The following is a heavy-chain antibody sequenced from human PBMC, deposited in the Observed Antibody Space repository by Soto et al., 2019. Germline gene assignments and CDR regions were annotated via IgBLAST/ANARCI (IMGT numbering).Heavy chain of an antibody. CDR2: ISSSTTII. CDR3: ARRRDYYDSTGNWYFDL. Sequence: EVQLVESGGDLEQPGGSLRLSCAASGFTFNTYSMNWVRQAPGKGLEWVAYISSSTTIIYYADSVKGRFTVSRDNAKNSLFLQMTSLRDEDTAVYYCARRRDYYDSTGNWYFDLWGRGTRVTVSS. V-gene: IGHV3-48*02. CDR1: GFTFNTYS. D-gene: IGHD3-22*01. J-gene: IGHJ2*01.